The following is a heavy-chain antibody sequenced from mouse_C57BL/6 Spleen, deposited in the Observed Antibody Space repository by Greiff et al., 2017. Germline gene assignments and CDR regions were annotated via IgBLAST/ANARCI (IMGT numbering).Heavy chain of an antibody. CDR1: GYTFTDYN. J-gene: IGHJ4*01. CDR2: INPNNGGT. Sequence: EVQLQQSGPELVKPGASVKMSCKASGYTFTDYNMHWVKQSHGKSLEWIGYINPNNGGTSYNQKFKGKDTLTVNKSSSTAYMELRSLTSEDSAVYYCARWTYYSKDYAMDYWGQGTSVTVSS. CDR3: ARWTYYSKDYAMDY. V-gene: IGHV1-22*01. D-gene: IGHD2-5*01.